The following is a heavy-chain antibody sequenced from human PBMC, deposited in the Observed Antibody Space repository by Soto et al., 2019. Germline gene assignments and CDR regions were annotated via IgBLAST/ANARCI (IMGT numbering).Heavy chain of an antibody. CDR1: GFTFSSYS. J-gene: IGHJ6*02. V-gene: IGHV3-30-3*01. Sequence: GGSLRLSCAASGFTFSSYSLHWVRQAPGKGLEWVAVISYDGSNKYYADSVKGRFTISRDNSKNTLYLQMNSLRAGDTAVYYCCTSYGYYYYGMDVWGQGTTVTVSS. CDR2: ISYDGSNK. D-gene: IGHD5-18*01. CDR3: CTSYGYYYYGMDV.